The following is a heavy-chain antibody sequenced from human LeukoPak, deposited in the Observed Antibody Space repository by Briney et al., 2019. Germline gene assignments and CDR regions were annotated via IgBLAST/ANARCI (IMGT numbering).Heavy chain of an antibody. J-gene: IGHJ4*02. CDR3: ASHATYYYDSSGYYEY. Sequence: PSETLSLTCTVSGGSISSGDYYWSWLRQPPGKGLEWIGYIYYSGSTYYNPSLKSRVTISVDTSKNQFSLKLSSVTAADTAVYYCASHATYYYDSSGYYEYWGQGTLVTVSS. CDR2: IYYSGST. D-gene: IGHD3-22*01. V-gene: IGHV4-30-4*01. CDR1: GGSISSGDYY.